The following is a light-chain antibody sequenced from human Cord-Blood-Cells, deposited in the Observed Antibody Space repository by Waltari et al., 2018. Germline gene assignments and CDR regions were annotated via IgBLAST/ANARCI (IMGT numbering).Light chain of an antibody. Sequence: SLTPPSSVAGSPGQSVPLPCPATIHHCCGSKSLPWHQQHPGKAPKLMIYDGSKRPSGVSNRFSGSKSGNTASLTISGLQAEDEADYYCSSYTRSSTLVFGGGTKLTVL. V-gene: IGLV2-14*03. CDR3: SSYTRSSTLV. J-gene: IGLJ3*02. CDR1: IHHCCGSKS. CDR2: DGS.